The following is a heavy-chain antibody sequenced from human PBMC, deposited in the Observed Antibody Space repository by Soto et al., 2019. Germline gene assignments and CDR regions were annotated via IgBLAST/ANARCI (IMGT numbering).Heavy chain of an antibody. CDR1: GFSLSTSGVG. J-gene: IGHJ4*02. D-gene: IGHD3-16*02. Sequence: QITLKESGPTLVKPTQTLTLTCTFSGFSLSTSGVGVGWIRQPPGKALEWLALIYWDDDKRYSPSLKSRLTITKDTSKNQVVLTMTTMDPVDTATYYCARADYDYVWGSYRDWGQGTLVTVSS. V-gene: IGHV2-5*02. CDR3: ARADYDYVWGSYRD. CDR2: IYWDDDK.